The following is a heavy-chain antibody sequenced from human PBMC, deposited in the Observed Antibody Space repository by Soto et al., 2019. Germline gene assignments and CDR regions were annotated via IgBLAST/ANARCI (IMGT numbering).Heavy chain of an antibody. V-gene: IGHV4-61*01. CDR2: IYYSGST. CDR3: ARGGVYSGSYDPDY. CDR1: GGSVSSGSYY. Sequence: SETLSLTCTVSGGSVSSGSYYWSWIRQPPGKGLEWIGYIYYSGSTNYNPSLKSRVTISVDTSKNQFSLKLSSVTAADTAVYYCARGGVYSGSYDPDYWGQGTLVTVSS. J-gene: IGHJ4*02. D-gene: IGHD1-26*01.